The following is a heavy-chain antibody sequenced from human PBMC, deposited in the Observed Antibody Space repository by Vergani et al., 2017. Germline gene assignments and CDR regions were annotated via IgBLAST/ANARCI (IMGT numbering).Heavy chain of an antibody. V-gene: IGHV3-23*01. D-gene: IGHD6-19*01. CDR2: LSASDRRT. CDR1: GFTFSSYA. Sequence: EVQLLESGGGLVQPGGSLRLSCAASGFTFSSYAMSWVRQAPGKGLEWVSTLSASDRRTHYADSVKGRFTITRDISKNTLFLHVNSLRPEDTAVYYCSKVCRSEVAGTFGAFDIWGQGTMVTVSS. CDR3: SKVCRSEVAGTFGAFDI. J-gene: IGHJ3*02.